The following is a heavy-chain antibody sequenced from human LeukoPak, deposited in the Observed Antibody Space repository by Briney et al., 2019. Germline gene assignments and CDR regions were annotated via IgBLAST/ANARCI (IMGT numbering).Heavy chain of an antibody. CDR2: INSDGSST. V-gene: IGHV3-74*01. CDR1: GFTFSSYW. CDR3: ARDPYSSSPSEMVDY. Sequence: GGSLRLSCAAPGFTFSSYWMHWVRHAPGKGLVWVSRINSDGSSTTYADSVKGRFTISRDNAKNTLYLQMNSLRVEDTAVYYCARDPYSSSPSEMVDYWGQGTLVTVSS. J-gene: IGHJ4*02. D-gene: IGHD6-13*01.